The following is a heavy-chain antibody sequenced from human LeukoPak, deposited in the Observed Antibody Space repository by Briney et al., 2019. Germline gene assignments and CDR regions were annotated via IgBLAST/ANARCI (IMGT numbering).Heavy chain of an antibody. D-gene: IGHD3-3*01. J-gene: IGHJ4*02. Sequence: PGGSLRLSCAASGFTFSSYAMSWVRQAPGKGLEWVSAISGSGGSTYYADSVKGRFTISRDNSKNTLYPQMNSLRAEDTAVYYCAKAGTIFGVVTIYFDYWGQGTLVTVSS. CDR2: ISGSGGST. CDR1: GFTFSSYA. CDR3: AKAGTIFGVVTIYFDY. V-gene: IGHV3-23*01.